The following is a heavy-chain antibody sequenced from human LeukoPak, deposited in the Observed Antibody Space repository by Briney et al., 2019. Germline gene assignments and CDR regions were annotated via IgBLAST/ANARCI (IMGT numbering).Heavy chain of an antibody. J-gene: IGHJ4*02. V-gene: IGHV1-3*01. CDR1: GYTFTTCA. Sequence: ASVKVSCKTSGYTFTTCAVHWVRQAPGQRLEWMGWINAGNGNTKYSQKFQGRVTITRDTSASTAYMELSSLRSEDTAVYYCASSSWETFDYWGQGTLVTVSS. CDR2: INAGNGNT. D-gene: IGHD6-13*01. CDR3: ASSSWETFDY.